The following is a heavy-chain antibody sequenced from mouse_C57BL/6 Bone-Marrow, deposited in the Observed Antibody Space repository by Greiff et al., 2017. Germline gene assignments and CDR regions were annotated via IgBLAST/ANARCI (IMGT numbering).Heavy chain of an antibody. D-gene: IGHD1-1*01. V-gene: IGHV1-72*01. CDR1: GYTFTSYW. Sequence: QVQLQQPGAELVKPGASVKLSCKASGYTFTSYWMHWVKQRPGRGLEWIGRIDPNSGGTKYNEKFKSKATLTVDKPSSTAYMQLSSLTSEDSAVYYCARSGLIATVVARNEYFDVWGTGTAVTVS. J-gene: IGHJ1*03. CDR2: IDPNSGGT. CDR3: ARSGLIATVVARNEYFDV.